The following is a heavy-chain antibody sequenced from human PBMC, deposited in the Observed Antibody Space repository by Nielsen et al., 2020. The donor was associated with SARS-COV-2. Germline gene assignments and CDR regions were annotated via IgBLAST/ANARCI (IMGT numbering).Heavy chain of an antibody. J-gene: IGHJ5*02. D-gene: IGHD3-10*01. CDR1: GGSISSGDYY. V-gene: IGHV4-39*07. Sequence: SETLSLTCTVSGGSISSGDYYWGWTRQSPGKGLEWIGNIYHTESTFYNPSLKSRVILSVDTSKTQFSLKLRSVTAADTAVYYCARVISPGSGSYRWFDPWGQGTLVTVSS. CDR2: IYHTEST. CDR3: ARVISPGSGSYRWFDP.